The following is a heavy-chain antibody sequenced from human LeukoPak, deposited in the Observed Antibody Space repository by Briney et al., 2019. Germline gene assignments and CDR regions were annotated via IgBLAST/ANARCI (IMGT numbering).Heavy chain of an antibody. V-gene: IGHV3-23*01. J-gene: IGHJ4*02. Sequence: PGGSLRLSCAASGFTFSSYAMSWVRQAPGKGLEWVSAISGSGGSTYYADSVKGRFTISRDNSKNTLYLQMSSLRAEDTAVYYCAKVMRGFWSGYDYFDYWGQGTLVTVSS. CDR3: AKVMRGFWSGYDYFDY. CDR1: GFTFSSYA. CDR2: ISGSGGST. D-gene: IGHD3-3*01.